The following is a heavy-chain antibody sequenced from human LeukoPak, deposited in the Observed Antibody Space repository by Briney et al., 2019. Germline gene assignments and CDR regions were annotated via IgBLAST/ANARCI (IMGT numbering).Heavy chain of an antibody. J-gene: IGHJ4*02. CDR1: GFTLSNYV. CDR2: ISYDGSDK. V-gene: IGHV3-30*18. CDR3: AKTYYDSSGYYYDDPLDY. Sequence: GGSLRLSCAASGFTLSNYVMHWVRQAPGKGLEWVALISYDGSDKYYADSVKGRFTISRDNSKNTLYLQMNSLRAEDTAVYYCAKTYYDSSGYYYDDPLDYWGQGTLVTVSS. D-gene: IGHD3-22*01.